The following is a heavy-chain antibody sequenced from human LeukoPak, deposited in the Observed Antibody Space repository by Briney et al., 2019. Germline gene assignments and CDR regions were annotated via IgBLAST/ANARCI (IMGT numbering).Heavy chain of an antibody. V-gene: IGHV3-66*01. CDR3: ARTPVDTAMVLYYYYGMDV. D-gene: IGHD5-18*01. CDR2: IYSGGST. J-gene: IGHJ6*02. Sequence: GGSLRLSCAASGFTVSSNYMSWVRQAPGKGLEWVSVIYSGGSTYYADSVKGRFTISRDNSKNTLYLQMNSLRAEDTAVYYCARTPVDTAMVLYYYYGMDVWGQETTVTVSS. CDR1: GFTVSSNY.